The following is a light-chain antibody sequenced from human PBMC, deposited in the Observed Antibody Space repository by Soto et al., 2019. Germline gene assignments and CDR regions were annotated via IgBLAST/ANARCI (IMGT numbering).Light chain of an antibody. V-gene: IGLV2-14*01. CDR1: SSDVGGYDY. Sequence: QSALTQPASVSGSPGQSITISCTGTSSDVGGYDYVSWYQQHPGKAPKLMIYDVSDRPSGVSHRFSGSKSGNTASLTISGLQAEDEADYYCRSYIGISSYKTSGTHWVFGGGTKVTVL. CDR2: DVS. CDR3: RSYIGISSYKTSGTHWV. J-gene: IGLJ3*02.